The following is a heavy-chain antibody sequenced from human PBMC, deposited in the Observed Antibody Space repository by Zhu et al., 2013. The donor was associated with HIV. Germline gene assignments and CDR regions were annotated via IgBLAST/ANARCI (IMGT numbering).Heavy chain of an antibody. D-gene: IGHD2-15*01. V-gene: IGHV1-69*06. J-gene: IGHJ5*02. CDR2: IIPIFGTA. CDR3: AREPHSTYCSGGSCYSGWFDP. CDR1: GGTFSSYA. Sequence: QVQLVQSGAEVKKPGSSVKVSCKASGGTFSSYAISWVRQAPGQGLEWMGGIIPIFGTANYAQKFQGRVTITADKSTSTAYMELSSLRSEDTAVYYCAREPHSTYCSGGSCYSGWFDPWGQGTLVHRLL.